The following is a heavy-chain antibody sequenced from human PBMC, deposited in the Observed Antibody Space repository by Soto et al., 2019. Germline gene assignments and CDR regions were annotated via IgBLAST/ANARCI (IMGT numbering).Heavy chain of an antibody. CDR3: ARVKVQSITMIVVPRGWFDP. V-gene: IGHV4-31*03. CDR1: GGSISSGGYY. CDR2: IYYSGST. Sequence: SETLSLTCTVSGGSISSGGYYWSWIRQHPGKGLEWIGYIYYSGSTYYNPSLKSRVTISVDTSKNQFSLKLSSVTAADTAVYYCARVKVQSITMIVVPRGWFDPWGQGTLVTVS. D-gene: IGHD3-22*01. J-gene: IGHJ5*02.